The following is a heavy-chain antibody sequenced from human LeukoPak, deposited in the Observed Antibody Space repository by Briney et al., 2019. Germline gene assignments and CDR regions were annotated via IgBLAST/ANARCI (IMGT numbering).Heavy chain of an antibody. D-gene: IGHD3-22*01. Sequence: ASVKVSCXASGYTFTSYYMHWVRQAPGQGLEWMGIINPSGGSTSYAQKFQGRVTMTRDTSTSTVYMELSSLRSEDTAVYYCARDLGKYTYYYDSSGYYWGQGTLVTVSS. CDR1: GYTFTSYY. V-gene: IGHV1-46*01. CDR3: ARDLGKYTYYYDSSGYY. J-gene: IGHJ4*02. CDR2: INPSGGST.